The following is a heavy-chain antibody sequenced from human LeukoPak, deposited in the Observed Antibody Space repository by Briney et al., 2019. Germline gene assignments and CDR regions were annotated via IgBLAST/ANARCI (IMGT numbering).Heavy chain of an antibody. Sequence: GGPLRLSCAASGFTFSSYWMHWVRQAPGKGLVWVSRINSDGSSTSYADSVKGRFTISRDNAKNTLYLQMNSLRAEDTALYYCAKDIFTGIAAAGAIDYWGQGTLVTVSS. CDR3: AKDIFTGIAAAGAIDY. CDR2: INSDGSST. V-gene: IGHV3-74*01. J-gene: IGHJ4*02. CDR1: GFTFSSYW. D-gene: IGHD6-13*01.